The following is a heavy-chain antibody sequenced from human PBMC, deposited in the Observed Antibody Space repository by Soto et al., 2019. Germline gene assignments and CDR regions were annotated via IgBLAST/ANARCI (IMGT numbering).Heavy chain of an antibody. V-gene: IGHV4-34*02. CDR2: IFESGVT. D-gene: IGHD5-18*01. J-gene: IGHJ1*01. CDR1: EGSLTGYY. Sequence: HVRLQQWGAGLLRPSGTLSLTGNVSEGSLTGYYWAWIRQPPGHGLQWIGEIFESGVTYYNPSLKPRVTMSIETSKNQFSLRLTSVTAADTAVYYCAKRFRGYSFGNDWGQGILVTVSS. CDR3: AKRFRGYSFGND.